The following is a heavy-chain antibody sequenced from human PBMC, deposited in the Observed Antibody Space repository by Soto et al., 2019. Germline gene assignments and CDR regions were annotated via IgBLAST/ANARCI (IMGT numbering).Heavy chain of an antibody. D-gene: IGHD3-3*01. V-gene: IGHV1-69*13. J-gene: IGHJ6*02. Sequence: ASVKVSCKASGGTFSSYAISWVRQAPGQGLEWMGGIIPIFGTANYAQKFQGRVTITADESTSTAYMELSSLRSEDTAVYYCARVRITIFGVVIYYYGMDVWGQGTTVTSP. CDR3: ARVRITIFGVVIYYYGMDV. CDR1: GGTFSSYA. CDR2: IIPIFGTA.